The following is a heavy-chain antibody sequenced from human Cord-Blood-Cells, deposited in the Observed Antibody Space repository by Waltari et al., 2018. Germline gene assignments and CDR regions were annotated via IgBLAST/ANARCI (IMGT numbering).Heavy chain of an antibody. Sequence: QLQLQESGPGLVKPSETLSLTCTVSGGSISSSSYYWGWIRQPPGKGLEWIGSIYYGGSTYYNPSLKSRVTISVDTSKNQFSLKLSSVTAADTAVYYCARGDYDFWSGYYDYWGQGTLVTVSS. CDR2: IYYGGST. J-gene: IGHJ4*02. D-gene: IGHD3-3*01. CDR1: GGSISSSSYY. CDR3: ARGDYDFWSGYYDY. V-gene: IGHV4-39*01.